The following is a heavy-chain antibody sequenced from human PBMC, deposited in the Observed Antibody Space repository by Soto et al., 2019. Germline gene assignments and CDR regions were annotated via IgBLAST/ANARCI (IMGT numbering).Heavy chain of an antibody. CDR3: ARGGVSTRTFDY. V-gene: IGHV5-51*01. J-gene: IGHJ4*02. CDR1: GYTFTSYY. D-gene: IGHD3-3*01. CDR2: IYPSDSDT. Sequence: KVSCKASGYTFTSYYMHWVRQMPGKGLELMGIIYPSDSDTRYRPSFQGQVTISADKSISSAYLQWSSLRASDTAMYYCARGGVSTRTFDYWGQGTPVTVSS.